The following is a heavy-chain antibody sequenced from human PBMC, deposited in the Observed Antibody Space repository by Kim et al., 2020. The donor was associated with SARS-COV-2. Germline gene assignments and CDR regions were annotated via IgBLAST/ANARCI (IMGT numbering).Heavy chain of an antibody. V-gene: IGHV3-23*01. CDR2: ISGSGGSS. D-gene: IGHD3-9*01. CDR1: GFTFSSYA. Sequence: GGSLRLSCAASGFTFSSYAMSWVRQAPGKGLEWVSAISGSGGSSYYADAVKGRFTISRDNSKNTLYLQMNSLRAEDTAVYYCAKVKRYFDWLGPSTLVGAFDYWGQGTLVTVSS. CDR3: AKVKRYFDWLGPSTLVGAFDY. J-gene: IGHJ4*02.